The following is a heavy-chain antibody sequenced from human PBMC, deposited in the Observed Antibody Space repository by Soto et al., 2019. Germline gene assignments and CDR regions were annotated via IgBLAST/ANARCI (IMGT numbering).Heavy chain of an antibody. Sequence: QVQLVESGGGVVQPGRSLRLSCAASGFTFSKYGFHWVRQAPGKGLEWVAGIVNDGSEKYHADSVEGLLTISRDHSKDTLFLQMNSLRAEDTAVYYCARDDAFQNENGFDTWGQGTMVTVSS. D-gene: IGHD1-1*01. CDR2: IVNDGSEK. CDR1: GFTFSKYG. V-gene: IGHV3-33*01. CDR3: ARDDAFQNENGFDT. J-gene: IGHJ3*02.